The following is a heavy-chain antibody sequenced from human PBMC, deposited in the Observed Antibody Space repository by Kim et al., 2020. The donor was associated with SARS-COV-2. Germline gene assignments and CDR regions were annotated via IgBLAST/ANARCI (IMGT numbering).Heavy chain of an antibody. CDR1: GGSISSSSYY. CDR2: IYYSGST. J-gene: IGHJ4*02. V-gene: IGHV4-39*07. D-gene: IGHD1-26*01. CDR3: ARDSRASKVGAPPFWDY. Sequence: SETLSLTCTVSGGSISSSSYYWGWIRQPPGKGLEWIGSIYYSGSTYYNPSLKSRVTISVDTSKNQFSLKLSSVTAADTAVYYCARDSRASKVGAPPFWDYWGQGTLVTVSS.